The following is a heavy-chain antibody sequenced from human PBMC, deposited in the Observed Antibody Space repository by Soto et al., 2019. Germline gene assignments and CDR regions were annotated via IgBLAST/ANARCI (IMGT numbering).Heavy chain of an antibody. J-gene: IGHJ2*01. CDR3: ARPDFGDYWYFDL. D-gene: IGHD4-17*01. Sequence: QDQLVQSGAEVKKPGSSVKVSCKASGGTFSSHTFSWVRQAPGQGLEWMGRIIPALGTATYAQKFQGRVTNTADESATTVYLELNRLRSEDTAVYYCARPDFGDYWYFDLWGRGTLVTVSS. CDR1: GGTFSSHT. V-gene: IGHV1-69*08. CDR2: IIPALGTA.